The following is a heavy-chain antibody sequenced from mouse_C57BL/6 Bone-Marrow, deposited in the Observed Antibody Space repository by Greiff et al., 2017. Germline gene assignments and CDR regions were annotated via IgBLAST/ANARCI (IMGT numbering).Heavy chain of an antibody. J-gene: IGHJ1*03. CDR2: ISGGGGNT. CDR1: GFTFSSYT. CDR3: AGNFYWYFDV. V-gene: IGHV5-9*01. Sequence: EVKLVESGGGLVKPGGSLKLSCAASGFTFSSYTMSWVRQTPEKRLEWVATISGGGGNTYYPDSVKGRFTISRDNATNTLYLQMSSLRSEDTALYYCAGNFYWYFDVWGRGTTVTVSS.